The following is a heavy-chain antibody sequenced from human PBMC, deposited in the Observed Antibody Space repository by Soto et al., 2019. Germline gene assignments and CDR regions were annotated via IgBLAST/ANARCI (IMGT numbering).Heavy chain of an antibody. Sequence: SETLSLTCTVSGGSISGYYWSWIRQPPGKGLEWIGYMYNTGSTVYNPSFKSRVTISVDTSKNQFSLKLDSVTAADTAVYYCARLGGYYQAFDQWGQGSLVNVSS. J-gene: IGHJ4*02. CDR3: ARLGGYYQAFDQ. CDR2: MYNTGST. D-gene: IGHD3-22*01. V-gene: IGHV4-59*08. CDR1: GGSISGYY.